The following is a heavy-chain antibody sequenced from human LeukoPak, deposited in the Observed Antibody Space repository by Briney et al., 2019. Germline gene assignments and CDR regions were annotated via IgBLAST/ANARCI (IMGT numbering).Heavy chain of an antibody. CDR2: IIPILGIA. V-gene: IGHV1-69*04. Sequence: SVKVSCKASGGTFSSYAISWVRQAPGQGLEWMGRIIPILGIANYAQKFQGRVTITADKSTSTAYMELSSLRSDDTAVYCARNSGRGDAFDIWGQGTMVTVSS. D-gene: IGHD3-10*01. CDR3: ARNSGRGDAFDI. CDR1: GGTFSSYA. J-gene: IGHJ3*02.